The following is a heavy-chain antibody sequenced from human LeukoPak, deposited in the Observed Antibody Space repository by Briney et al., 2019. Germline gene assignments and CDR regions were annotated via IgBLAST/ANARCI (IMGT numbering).Heavy chain of an antibody. Sequence: GASVKVPCKASGYTFTSYDINWVRQATGQGLEWMGWMNPNSGNTGYAQKFQGRVTMTEDTSTDTAYMELNSLRSEDTAVYYCATVSWWGQGTLVTVSS. CDR3: ATVSW. V-gene: IGHV1-8*01. CDR1: GYTFTSYD. CDR2: MNPNSGNT. J-gene: IGHJ4*02.